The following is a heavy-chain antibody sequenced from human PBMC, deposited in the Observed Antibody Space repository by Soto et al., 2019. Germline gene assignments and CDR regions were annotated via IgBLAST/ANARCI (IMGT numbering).Heavy chain of an antibody. J-gene: IGHJ4*02. CDR3: ARGGIAARILDY. CDR1: GGSFFGDY. V-gene: IGHV4-34*01. CDR2: INHSGDA. Sequence: SETLSLTCAVYGGSFFGDYWSWIRQPTGKGLEWIGEINHSGDANYNPSLKSRVTVSMDTSKNQFSLSLRSVTAADTAVYYCARGGIAARILDYWGQGTLVTVSS. D-gene: IGHD6-6*01.